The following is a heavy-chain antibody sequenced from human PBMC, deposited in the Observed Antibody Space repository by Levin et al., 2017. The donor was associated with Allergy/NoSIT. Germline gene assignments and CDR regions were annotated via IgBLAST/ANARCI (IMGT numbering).Heavy chain of an antibody. CDR3: ARGDWDCGIASCLINC. J-gene: IGHJ1*01. V-gene: IGHV3-7*03. CDR2: IKEDGSEK. Sequence: PGGSLRLSCAASGFTDYKIWMSWVRQAPGKGLEWVANIKEDGSEKYYVDSVRGRFTISRDNANNSLYQKMNSLRVEDAATYYWARGDWDCGIASCLINCWGQGYLVTVSS. D-gene: IGHD2-2*01. CDR1: GFTDYKIW.